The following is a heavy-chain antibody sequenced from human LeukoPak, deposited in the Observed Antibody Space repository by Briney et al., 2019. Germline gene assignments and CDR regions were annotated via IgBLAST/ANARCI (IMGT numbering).Heavy chain of an antibody. V-gene: IGHV4-39*01. Sequence: SETLSLTCTVSGGSISSSSYYWGWIRQPPGKGLEWIGSIYYSGSTYYNPSLKSRVTISVDTSKNQFSLKLSSVTAADTAVHYCASHDYGFGYYWGQGTLVTVSS. J-gene: IGHJ4*02. CDR1: GGSISSSSYY. D-gene: IGHD4-17*01. CDR3: ASHDYGFGYY. CDR2: IYYSGST.